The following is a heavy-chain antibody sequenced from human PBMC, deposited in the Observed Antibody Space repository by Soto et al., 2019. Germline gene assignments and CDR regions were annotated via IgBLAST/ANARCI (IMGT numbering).Heavy chain of an antibody. CDR2: SSAYNGNT. J-gene: IGHJ5*02. V-gene: IGHV1-18*01. CDR1: GYTFTSYG. Sequence: QVQLVQSGAEVKKPGASVKVSCKASGYTFTSYGISWVRQAPGQGLEWMGWSSAYNGNTNYAQKLQGRVTMTTDTSTSTAYMELRSLRSDDTAVYYCARDNIVGVPAAPPLGWFDPWGQGTLVTVSS. D-gene: IGHD2-2*01. CDR3: ARDNIVGVPAAPPLGWFDP.